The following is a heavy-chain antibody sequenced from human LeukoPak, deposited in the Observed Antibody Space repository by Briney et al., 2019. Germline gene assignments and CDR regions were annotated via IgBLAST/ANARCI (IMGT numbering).Heavy chain of an antibody. CDR1: GYTFTDYF. D-gene: IGHD1-26*01. CDR3: AKEGARVGDTGAFDI. J-gene: IGHJ3*02. V-gene: IGHV1-2*02. Sequence: ASVKVSCKASGYTFTDYFIHWVRQAPGQGPEWMGWINPNNGGTSYAQKFQGRVTMTRDTSINTAYLEVSRLRSDDTAVYYCAKEGARVGDTGAFDIWGQGTMVTVSP. CDR2: INPNNGGT.